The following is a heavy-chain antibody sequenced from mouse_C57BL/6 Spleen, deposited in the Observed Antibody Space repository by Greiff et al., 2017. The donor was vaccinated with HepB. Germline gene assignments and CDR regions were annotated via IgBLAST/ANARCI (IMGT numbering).Heavy chain of an antibody. CDR1: GFSFNTYA. J-gene: IGHJ3*01. CDR2: IRSKSNNYAT. D-gene: IGHD1-1*01. CDR3: VSPTITTEFAY. V-gene: IGHV10-1*01. Sequence: EVQLVESGGGLVQPKGSLKLSCAASGFSFNTYAMNWVRQAPGKGLEWVARIRSKSNNYATYYADSVKDRFTISRDDSESMLYLQMNNLKTEDTAMYYCVSPTITTEFAYWGQGTLVTVSA.